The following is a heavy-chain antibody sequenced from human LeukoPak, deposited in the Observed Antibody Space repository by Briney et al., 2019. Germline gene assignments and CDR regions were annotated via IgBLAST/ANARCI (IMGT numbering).Heavy chain of an antibody. CDR2: ISYDGSNK. J-gene: IGHJ3*02. CDR1: GFTFRNYG. D-gene: IGHD3-9*01. Sequence: GGSLRLSCAASGFTFRNYGMHWVRQAPGKGLDWVAVISYDGSNKYYADSVKGRFTISRDNYKNTLYLQMNSLRAEDTAVYYCAKVRYFGPSAFDIWGQGTMVTVSS. V-gene: IGHV3-30*18. CDR3: AKVRYFGPSAFDI.